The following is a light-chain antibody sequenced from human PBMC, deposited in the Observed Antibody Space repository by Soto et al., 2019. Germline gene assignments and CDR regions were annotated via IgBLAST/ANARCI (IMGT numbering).Light chain of an antibody. Sequence: DLQITQSPSSLSASVGDRVTITCRASQDINNYLAWYQQKPGKVPKLLIYGASTLHSGVPSRFSGSGSGTDFTLTISRLQPGDVATYYCQTYTSAPLTFGGGTKVDIK. J-gene: IGKJ4*01. V-gene: IGKV1-27*01. CDR3: QTYTSAPLT. CDR2: GAS. CDR1: QDINNY.